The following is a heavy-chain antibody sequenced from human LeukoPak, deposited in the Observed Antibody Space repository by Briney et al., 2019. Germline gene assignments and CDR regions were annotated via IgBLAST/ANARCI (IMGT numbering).Heavy chain of an antibody. V-gene: IGHV3-23*01. CDR2: ISGSGGST. CDR1: GFTFSSYA. J-gene: IGHJ4*02. CDR3: ATRPNYYDSSGYYYGPLDY. D-gene: IGHD3-22*01. Sequence: GGSLRLSCAASGFTFSSYAMSWARQAPGKGLEWVSAISGSGGSTYYADSVKGRFTISRDNSKNTLYLQMNSLRAEDTAVYYCATRPNYYDSSGYYYGPLDYWGQGTLVTVSS.